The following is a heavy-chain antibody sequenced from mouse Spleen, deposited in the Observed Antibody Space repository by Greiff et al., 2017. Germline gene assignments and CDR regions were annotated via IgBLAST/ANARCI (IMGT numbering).Heavy chain of an antibody. CDR2: ISSGSSTI. V-gene: IGHV5-17*01. Sequence: EVKLMESGGGLVKPGGSLKLSCATSGFTFSDYGMHWVRQAPEKGLEWVAYISSGSSTIYYADTVKGRFTISRDNAKNTLFLQMTSLRSEDTAMYYCARDPHWYFDVWGTGTTVTVSS. J-gene: IGHJ1*03. CDR3: ARDPHWYFDV. CDR1: GFTFSDYG.